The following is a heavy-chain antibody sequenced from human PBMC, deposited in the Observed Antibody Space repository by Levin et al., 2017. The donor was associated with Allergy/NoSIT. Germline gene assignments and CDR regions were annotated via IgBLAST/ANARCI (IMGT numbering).Heavy chain of an antibody. CDR1: GFTFSSYW. V-gene: IGHV3-74*01. CDR3: ARAKYYYDSSGYSGDWFDP. CDR2: INSDGSST. Sequence: GGSLRLSCAASGFTFSSYWMHWVRQAPGKGLVWVSRINSDGSSTSYADSVKGRFTISRDNAKNTLYLQMNSLRAEDTAVYYCARAKYYYDSSGYSGDWFDPWGQGTLVTVSS. J-gene: IGHJ5*02. D-gene: IGHD3-22*01.